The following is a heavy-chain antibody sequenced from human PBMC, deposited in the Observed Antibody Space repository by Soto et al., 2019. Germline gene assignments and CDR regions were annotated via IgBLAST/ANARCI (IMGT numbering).Heavy chain of an antibody. Sequence: ASVKVSCKTSGYTFTSYGIAWVRQAPGQGLERMGSIAVYNGETNYAQKFQGRVIMTTDTSTSTASMEVRSLTSDDTAVYYCARARGDYEENYIDICGQGPLVTVSS. D-gene: IGHD4-17*01. CDR2: IAVYNGET. CDR3: ARARGDYEENYIDI. J-gene: IGHJ4*02. CDR1: GYTFTSYG. V-gene: IGHV1-18*04.